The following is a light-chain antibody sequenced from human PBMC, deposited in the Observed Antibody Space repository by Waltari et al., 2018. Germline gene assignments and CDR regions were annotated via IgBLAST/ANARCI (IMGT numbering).Light chain of an antibody. Sequence: SYVLTQPHSVSVAPGQTARITCGGDTLQATRVHWYQQKPGQAPVVVVFDDSDRPSGIPERFSGANSGNTATLTISRVEGGDEADYFCQVWDSSGDLLVIFGGGTKLTVL. CDR1: TLQATR. V-gene: IGLV3-21*02. J-gene: IGLJ2*01. CDR2: DDS. CDR3: QVWDSSGDLLVI.